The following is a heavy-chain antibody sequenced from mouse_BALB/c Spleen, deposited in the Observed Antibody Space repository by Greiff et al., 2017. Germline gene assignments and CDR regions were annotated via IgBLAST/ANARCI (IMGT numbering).Heavy chain of an antibody. Sequence: QVQLKESGAELVRPGTSVKVSCKASGYAFTNYLIEWVKQRPGQGLEWIGVINPGSGGTNYNEKFKGKATLTADKSSSTAYMQLSSLTSDDSAVYFCARSYDYDGGYYAMDYWGQGTSVTVSS. CDR2: INPGSGGT. CDR3: ARSYDYDGGYYAMDY. CDR1: GYAFTNYL. J-gene: IGHJ4*01. D-gene: IGHD2-4*01. V-gene: IGHV1-54*01.